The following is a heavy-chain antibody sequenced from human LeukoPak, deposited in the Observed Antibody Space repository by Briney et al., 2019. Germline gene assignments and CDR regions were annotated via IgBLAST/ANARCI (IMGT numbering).Heavy chain of an antibody. CDR3: ARERGYSYGYGDY. D-gene: IGHD5-18*01. Sequence: PGGSLRLSCAASGFTFSSYSMNWVRQAPGKGLEWVSSISSSSSYMYYADSVKGRFTISRDNAKNSLYLQMNSLRAEDTAVYYCARERGYSYGYGDYWGQGTLVTVSS. CDR2: ISSSSSYM. CDR1: GFTFSSYS. J-gene: IGHJ4*02. V-gene: IGHV3-21*01.